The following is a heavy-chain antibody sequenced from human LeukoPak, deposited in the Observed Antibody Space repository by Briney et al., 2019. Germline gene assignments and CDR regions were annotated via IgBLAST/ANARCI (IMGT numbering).Heavy chain of an antibody. D-gene: IGHD6-13*01. CDR1: GFTFSSYS. CDR2: ISSSSSYI. CDR3: ARDWPTIAAAGTIPEYFQH. V-gene: IGHV3-21*01. J-gene: IGHJ1*01. Sequence: GGSLRLSCAASGFTFSSYSMNWVRQAPGKGLEWVSSISSSSSYIYYAGSVKGRFTISRDNAKNSLYLQMNSLRAEDTAVYYCARDWPTIAAAGTIPEYFQHWGQGTLVTVSS.